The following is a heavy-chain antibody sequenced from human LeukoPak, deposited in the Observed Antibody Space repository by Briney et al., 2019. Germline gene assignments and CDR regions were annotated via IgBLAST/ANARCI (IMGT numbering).Heavy chain of an antibody. J-gene: IGHJ4*02. CDR2: INPNSGAT. CDR3: ARVIYDSSGYYYDGSGFDY. CDR1: GYTFTGYY. Sequence: ASVKVSCKASGYTFTGYYMYWVRQAPGQGLEWMGWINPNSGATNYAQKFQGRVTMTRDTSISTAYMEVRRLTSDDTAVYYCARVIYDSSGYYYDGSGFDYWGQGTLVTVSS. D-gene: IGHD3-22*01. V-gene: IGHV1-2*02.